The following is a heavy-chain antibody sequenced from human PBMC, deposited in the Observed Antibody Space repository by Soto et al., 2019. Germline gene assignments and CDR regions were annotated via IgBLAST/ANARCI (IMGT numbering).Heavy chain of an antibody. D-gene: IGHD3-22*01. CDR2: IYDSGST. CDR1: GGSISSGGYY. J-gene: IGHJ5*02. CDR3: ARGGRFYYNNWFDP. Sequence: QVQLQESGPGLVKPSQTLSLTCSVSGGSISSGGYYWTWIRQHPGKGLEWIGYIYDSGSTYYNPSLKSRVAISLDTSKNQFSLKLSSVTAADTAVYYCARGGRFYYNNWFDPWGQGTLVTVSS. V-gene: IGHV4-31*03.